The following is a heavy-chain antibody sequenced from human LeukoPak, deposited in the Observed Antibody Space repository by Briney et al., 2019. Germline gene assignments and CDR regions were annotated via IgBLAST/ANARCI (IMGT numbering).Heavy chain of an antibody. CDR2: ISSNGGST. V-gene: IGHV3-64*01. CDR1: GFTFSSYA. Sequence: GGSLRLSCAASGFTFSSYAMHWVRQAPGMGLEYVSAISSNGGSTYYANSVKGRFTISRDNSKNTLYLQMGSLRAEDMAVYYCASGTSPDYWGQGTLVTVSS. CDR3: ASGTSPDY. J-gene: IGHJ4*02. D-gene: IGHD1-1*01.